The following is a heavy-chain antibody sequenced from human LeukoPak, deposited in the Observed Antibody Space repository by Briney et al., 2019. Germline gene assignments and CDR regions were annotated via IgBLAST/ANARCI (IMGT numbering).Heavy chain of an antibody. D-gene: IGHD3-16*01. V-gene: IGHV3-30*18. J-gene: IGHJ4*02. Sequence: PGRSLRLSCAASGFTFSSYGMHWVRQAPGKGLEWVAVISYDGTTKYYANSVKGRFTISRDSSKNMVYLQMDSLRAEDTALYYCAKDFSWAMDYWGQGILVTVSS. CDR2: ISYDGTTK. CDR3: AKDFSWAMDY. CDR1: GFTFSSYG.